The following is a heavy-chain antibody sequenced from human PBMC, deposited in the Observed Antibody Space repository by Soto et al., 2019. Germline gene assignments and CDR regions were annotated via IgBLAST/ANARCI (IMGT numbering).Heavy chain of an antibody. CDR1: GYTFTSYH. CDR3: ARVNKYSSSWYYFDY. V-gene: IGHV1-3*01. D-gene: IGHD6-6*01. CDR2: INAGNGNT. J-gene: IGHJ4*02. Sequence: ASVKVSCKASGYTFTSYHMHWVRQAPGQRLEWMGWINAGNGNTKYSQEFQGRVTITRDTSASTAYMELSSLRSEDTAVYYCARVNKYSSSWYYFDYWGQGTLVTVSS.